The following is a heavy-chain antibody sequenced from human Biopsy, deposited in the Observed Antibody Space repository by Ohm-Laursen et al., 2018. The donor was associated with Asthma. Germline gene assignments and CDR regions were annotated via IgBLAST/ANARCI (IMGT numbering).Heavy chain of an antibody. Sequence: ASVNASCKASGYPFIGYPIHWMRQAPGQGLEWMGRINPNSGATNYAQKFQGRVTMTRDTSISTAYMEVSRLRSDDTAVYYCARGQKSAGDRWFDPWGQGTLVTVSS. D-gene: IGHD6-13*01. CDR1: GYPFIGYP. CDR3: ARGQKSAGDRWFDP. CDR2: INPNSGAT. J-gene: IGHJ5*02. V-gene: IGHV1-2*06.